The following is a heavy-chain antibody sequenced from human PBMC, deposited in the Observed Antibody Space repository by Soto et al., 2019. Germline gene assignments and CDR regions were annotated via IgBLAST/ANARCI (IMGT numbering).Heavy chain of an antibody. CDR3: ARAISGYVT. V-gene: IGHV1-3*04. Sequence: QVQVVQSGAEVKKPGASVKVSCKASGITYTTYAIHWVPQAPGQGLEWMGWINTGNGNTRYSQRFQGRVTLTTDTSARTAYMDLSSLTSEDTAVYYCARAISGYVTWGQGTLITVSS. D-gene: IGHD5-12*01. J-gene: IGHJ5*02. CDR1: GITYTTYA. CDR2: INTGNGNT.